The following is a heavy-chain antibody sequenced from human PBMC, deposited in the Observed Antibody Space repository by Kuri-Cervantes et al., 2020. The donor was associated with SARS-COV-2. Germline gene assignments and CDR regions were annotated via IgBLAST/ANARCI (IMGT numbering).Heavy chain of an antibody. CDR1: GFTVNSYY. J-gene: IGHJ3*01. D-gene: IGHD6-19*01. CDR3: ARGNVAVAGDAFDV. V-gene: IGHV3-66*01. Sequence: ETLSLTCAASGFTVNSYYINWVRQAPGKGLEWVSVIFTDDKTYYADSVEDRVNMSRDNFRNTVFLQINSLRADDTAVYYCARGNVAVAGDAFDVWGHGTVVTVSS. CDR2: IFTDDKT.